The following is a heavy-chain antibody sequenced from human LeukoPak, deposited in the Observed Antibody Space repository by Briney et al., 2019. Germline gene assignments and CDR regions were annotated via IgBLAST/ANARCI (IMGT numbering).Heavy chain of an antibody. CDR2: ISYDGSNK. CDR3: AKEYSSSWYPGMDV. V-gene: IGHV3-30*18. J-gene: IGHJ6*02. Sequence: PGGSLRLSCAASGVTFSSHSMHWVRQAPGKGLEWVAVISYDGSNKYYADSVKGRFTISRDNSKNTLYLQMNSLRAEDTAVYYCAKEYSSSWYPGMDVWGQGTTVTVSS. D-gene: IGHD6-13*01. CDR1: GVTFSSHS.